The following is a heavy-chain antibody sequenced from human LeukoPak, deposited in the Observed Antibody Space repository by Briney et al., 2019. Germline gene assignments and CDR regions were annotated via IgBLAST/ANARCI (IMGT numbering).Heavy chain of an antibody. CDR1: GFPFSSYA. CDR3: ARQKVGAADRLDY. CDR2: ISYDGSNK. Sequence: GSLRLSCAASGFPFSSYAMHWVRQAPGKGLEWVAVISYDGSNKYYADSVKGRFTISRDNSKNTLYLQMNSLRAEDTAVYYCARQKVGAADRLDYWGQGTLVTVSS. D-gene: IGHD1-26*01. V-gene: IGHV3-30-3*01. J-gene: IGHJ4*02.